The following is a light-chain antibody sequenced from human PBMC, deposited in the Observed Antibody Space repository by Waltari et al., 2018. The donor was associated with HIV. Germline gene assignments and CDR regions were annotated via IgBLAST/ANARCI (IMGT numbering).Light chain of an antibody. CDR3: SSYGGNIRVL. V-gene: IGLV2-8*01. J-gene: IGLJ2*01. Sequence: QSALTQPPSASGSLGQSVTISCTGSSSDIGAYDSVSWFQQHPNNAPKLLLYEVSKRPSGVPDRFSGSRSGETAFLSVSGLQPDDTAGYFCSSYGGNIRVLFGGGTNLTVL. CDR1: SSDIGAYDS. CDR2: EVS.